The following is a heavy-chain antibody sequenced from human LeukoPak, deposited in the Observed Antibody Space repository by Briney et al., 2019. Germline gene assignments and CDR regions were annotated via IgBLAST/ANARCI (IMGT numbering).Heavy chain of an antibody. CDR3: AGGYSISF. D-gene: IGHD3-3*02. Sequence: SQTLSLTCAISGDSVSNKTTAWNCIRQSPSRGLEWLGRTYYRSKWYHEYALSVTSRITINTDTSKNQFSLHLDSVTPEDTAVYYCAGGYSISFWGQGTLVTVSS. V-gene: IGHV6-1*01. CDR2: TYYRSKWYH. CDR1: GDSVSNKTTA. J-gene: IGHJ4*02.